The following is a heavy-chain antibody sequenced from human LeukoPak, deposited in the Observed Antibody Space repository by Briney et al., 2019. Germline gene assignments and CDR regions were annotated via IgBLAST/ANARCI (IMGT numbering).Heavy chain of an antibody. CDR3: ARGSFDGSAYYYDY. J-gene: IGHJ4*02. CDR2: IYYTGST. V-gene: IGHV4-59*01. CDR1: GASISSDY. D-gene: IGHD3-22*01. Sequence: ASETPSLTRSVTGASISSDYWSSIRQSPRGRLEWIGYIYYTGSTNYNPSRKSRVTISADTSMNRFSRKLKSVSAADTAIYYCARGSFDGSAYYYDYWGQGTLVTVSS.